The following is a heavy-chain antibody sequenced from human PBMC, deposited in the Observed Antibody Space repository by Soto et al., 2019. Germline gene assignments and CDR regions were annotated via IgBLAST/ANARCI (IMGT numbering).Heavy chain of an antibody. CDR3: ARDRGTSGGSCYCAFDI. D-gene: IGHD2-15*01. J-gene: IGHJ3*02. V-gene: IGHV3-33*01. CDR1: GFTFSSYG. CDR2: IWYDGSNK. Sequence: GGSLRLSCAASGFTFSSYGMHWVCQAQGKGLEWVAVIWYDGSNKYYADSVKGRFTISRDNSKNTLYLQMNSLRAEDTAVYYCARDRGTSGGSCYCAFDIWGQGTMVTVSS.